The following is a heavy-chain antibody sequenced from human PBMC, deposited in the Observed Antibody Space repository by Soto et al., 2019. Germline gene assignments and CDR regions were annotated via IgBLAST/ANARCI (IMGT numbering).Heavy chain of an antibody. CDR2: IYYSGSI. CDR3: AKDLSSWSYFDY. J-gene: IGHJ4*02. Sequence: SETLSLTCTVSGGSISNYYWSWIRQPPGKGLEWIGYIYYSGSINYNPSLKSRVTISEDTSKNQFSLKMSSVTAADTAVYYCAKDLSSWSYFDYWGQGTLVTVSS. CDR1: GGSISNYY. V-gene: IGHV4-59*01. D-gene: IGHD6-13*01.